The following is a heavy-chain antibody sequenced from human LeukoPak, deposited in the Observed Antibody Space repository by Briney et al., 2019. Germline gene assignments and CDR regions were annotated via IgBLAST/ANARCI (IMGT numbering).Heavy chain of an antibody. J-gene: IGHJ4*02. D-gene: IGHD6-19*01. CDR3: ASSGPIAVAFFDY. V-gene: IGHV3-21*01. Sequence: GGSLRLSCAASGFIFSSYSMHWVRQAPGKGLEWVSSISGTSNYIYYGDSVKGRFTISRDDAKNSQYLQMNSLRAEDTAVYYCASSGPIAVAFFDYWGQGILVTVSS. CDR1: GFIFSSYS. CDR2: ISGTSNYI.